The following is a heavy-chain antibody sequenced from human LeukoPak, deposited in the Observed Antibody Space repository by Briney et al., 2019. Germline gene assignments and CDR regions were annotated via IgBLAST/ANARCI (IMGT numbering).Heavy chain of an antibody. CDR3: ARDRLGESSLGDY. Sequence: AASVKVSCKASGYTFTSYGISWVRQAPGQGLEWMGWINTNTGNPTYAQGFTGRFVLFVDTSVSTAYLQISSLKAEDTAVYYCARDRLGESSLGDYWGQGTLVTVSS. V-gene: IGHV7-4-1*02. CDR1: GYTFTSYG. CDR2: INTNTGNP. D-gene: IGHD3-16*02. J-gene: IGHJ4*02.